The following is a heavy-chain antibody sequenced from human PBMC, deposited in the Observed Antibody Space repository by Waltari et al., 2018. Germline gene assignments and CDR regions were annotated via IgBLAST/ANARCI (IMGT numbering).Heavy chain of an antibody. D-gene: IGHD3-10*01. CDR3: ARWSRSLWL. V-gene: IGHV3-7*01. Sequence: EVQLVESGGNLVQPGGSLRLSCAASGFTVGSDWMSWVRQAPGKGLELVATIKQDGTDKYYVDSVKGRFTVSRDNAKKSLHLQMNSLRAEDTAVYYCARWSRSLWLGGQGTLVTVSS. J-gene: IGHJ4*02. CDR2: IKQDGTDK. CDR1: GFTVGSDW.